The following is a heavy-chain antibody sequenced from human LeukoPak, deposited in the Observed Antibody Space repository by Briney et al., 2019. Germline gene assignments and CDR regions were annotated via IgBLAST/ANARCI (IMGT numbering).Heavy chain of an antibody. CDR3: AREQWLASDY. D-gene: IGHD6-19*01. CDR2: IKQDGSEK. V-gene: IGHV3-7*01. CDR1: GGSISITTYY. J-gene: IGHJ4*02. Sequence: ETLSLTCTVSGGSISITTYYWGWIRQPPGKGLEWVANIKQDGSEKYYVDSVKGRFTISRDNAKNSLYLQMNSLRAEDTAVYYCAREQWLASDYWGQGTLVTVSS.